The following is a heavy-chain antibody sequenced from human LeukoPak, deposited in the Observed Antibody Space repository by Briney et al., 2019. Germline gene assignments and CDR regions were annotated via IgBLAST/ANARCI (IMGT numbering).Heavy chain of an antibody. J-gene: IGHJ6*02. CDR2: INPNSGAT. V-gene: IGHV1-2*02. CDR1: GYTFTAYY. Sequence: GASVRVSCKASGYTFTAYYMHWVRQAPGQGLEWMGWINPNSGATNYAQNFQGRVTMTADTSISTAYLDLSRLRSDDSAVYYCARDPIVQAGYYYGMDVWGQGTTVTASS. CDR3: ARDPIVQAGYYYGMDV. D-gene: IGHD2/OR15-2a*01.